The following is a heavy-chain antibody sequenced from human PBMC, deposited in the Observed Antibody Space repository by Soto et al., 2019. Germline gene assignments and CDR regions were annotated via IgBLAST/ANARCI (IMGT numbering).Heavy chain of an antibody. CDR2: IYPGDSDT. V-gene: IGHV5-51*01. CDR1: GYSFTSYW. D-gene: IGHD3-3*01. CDR3: ARQTIFGVVIIRYAFDI. Sequence: GESLKISCKGSGYSFTSYWIGWVRQMPGKGLEWMGIIYPGDSDTRYSPSFQGQVTISADKSISTAYLQWSSLKASGTAMYYCARQTIFGVVIIRYAFDIWGQGTMFTVSS. J-gene: IGHJ3*02.